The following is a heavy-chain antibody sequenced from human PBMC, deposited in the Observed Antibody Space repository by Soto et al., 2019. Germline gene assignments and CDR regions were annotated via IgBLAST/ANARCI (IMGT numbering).Heavy chain of an antibody. CDR1: GFTFSNCA. V-gene: IGHV3-23*01. J-gene: IGHJ4*02. CDR3: AKRPLTAAGFDY. Sequence: EVQLLESGGGLVQPGGSLRLSCAASGFTFSNCAMTWVRQAPGKGLEWVSVITGSGGGTYFVDSVKGRFTISRDNSKNTVYLQMNSLRAEDTAVCYCAKRPLTAAGFDYWGQGTLVTVSS. CDR2: ITGSGGGT. D-gene: IGHD6-13*01.